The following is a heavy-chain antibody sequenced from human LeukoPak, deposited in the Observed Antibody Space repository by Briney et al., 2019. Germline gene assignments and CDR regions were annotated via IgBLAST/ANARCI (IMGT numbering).Heavy chain of an antibody. V-gene: IGHV3-23*01. CDR2: ISGSGGST. CDR3: AKDRYNTAMVSFDY. D-gene: IGHD5-18*01. CDR1: GFTFSSYA. Sequence: GGSLRLSCAASGFTFSSYAMSWVRQAPGKGLEWVSGISGSGGSTYYADSVKGRFTISRDNSRNTLYLQMNSLRAEDTALYYCAKDRYNTAMVSFDYWGQGTLVTVSS. J-gene: IGHJ4*02.